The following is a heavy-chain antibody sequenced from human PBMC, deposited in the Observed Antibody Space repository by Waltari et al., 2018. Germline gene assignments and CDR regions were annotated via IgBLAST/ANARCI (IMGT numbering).Heavy chain of an antibody. CDR3: ASADLPDGYNYYY. CDR2: INHSGST. J-gene: IGHJ4*02. D-gene: IGHD5-12*01. V-gene: IGHV4-34*01. Sequence: QVQLQQWGAGLLKPSETLSLTCAVYGGSFSGYYWSWIRQPPGKGLEWIGEINHSGSTSYNPSRRSEVTISVDTSKNRFSLKLSSVTAADTAVYYCASADLPDGYNYYYWGQGTLVTVSS. CDR1: GGSFSGYY.